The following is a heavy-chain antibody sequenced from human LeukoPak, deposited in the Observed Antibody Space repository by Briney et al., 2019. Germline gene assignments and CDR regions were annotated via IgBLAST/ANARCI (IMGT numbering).Heavy chain of an antibody. CDR1: GDSLSSHY. D-gene: IGHD6-19*01. CDR2: IYGSGST. Sequence: PSETLSLTRTVSGDSLSSHYWSWIRQPPGKGLEWIGYIYGSGSTNYDPSLKSRVTISEDTSKNHFSLKLTSVTAADTAVYYCARNVGWYSHDSWGQGTLVTVSS. J-gene: IGHJ4*02. CDR3: ARNVGWYSHDS. V-gene: IGHV4-59*08.